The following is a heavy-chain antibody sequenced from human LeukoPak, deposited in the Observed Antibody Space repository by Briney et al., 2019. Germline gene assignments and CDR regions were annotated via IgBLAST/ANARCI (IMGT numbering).Heavy chain of an antibody. J-gene: IGHJ4*02. V-gene: IGHV3-23*01. CDR3: AKLGYYDSRFDY. CDR1: GFTLSSYA. CDR2: INGSGSST. Sequence: GGSLTLSCAASGFTLSSYAMSWVRQAPGKGLEWVSAINGSGSSTLYADSVKCRFTISRDNSKNTLYLQATSLRAEDRAVYCCAKLGYYDSRFDYWGQGTLVTVSS. D-gene: IGHD3-22*01.